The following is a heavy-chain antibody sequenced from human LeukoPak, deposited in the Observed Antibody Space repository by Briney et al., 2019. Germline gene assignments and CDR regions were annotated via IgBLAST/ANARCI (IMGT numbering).Heavy chain of an antibody. D-gene: IGHD3-9*01. Sequence: GGSLRLSCAASGFTFSSYAMSWVRQAPGKGLEWVSAISGSGGGTYYADSVKGRFTISRDNSKNTLYLQMNSLRAEDTAVYYCAKDHILRYFDWSPEYYFDYWGQGTLVTVSS. CDR3: AKDHILRYFDWSPEYYFDY. CDR1: GFTFSSYA. J-gene: IGHJ4*02. V-gene: IGHV3-23*01. CDR2: ISGSGGGT.